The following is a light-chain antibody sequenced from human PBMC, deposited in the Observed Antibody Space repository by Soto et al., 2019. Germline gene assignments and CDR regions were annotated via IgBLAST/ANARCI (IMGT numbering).Light chain of an antibody. V-gene: IGKV1-27*01. J-gene: IGKJ3*01. CDR2: AAS. CDR3: QNYNWPPFT. Sequence: DSQMTQSPSSLSASVGDRVTISCRASQGISNHLAWYQQKPGKAPRLLIYAASSLQSGVSFRFTGSGSWTDFTLTISSLQPEDVATYYCQNYNWPPFTFGPGNKVDIK. CDR1: QGISNH.